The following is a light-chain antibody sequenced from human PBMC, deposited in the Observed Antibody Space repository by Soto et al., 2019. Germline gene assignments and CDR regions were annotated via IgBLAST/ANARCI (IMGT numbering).Light chain of an antibody. CDR2: GAS. Sequence: EIVLTQSPGTLSLSPGERATLSCRASQSVSSSYLAWYQQKPGQAPRLLIYGASSRDTGIPDRFSGSESGTDFTLTINRLEPEDFAVYYCQQYGSSPWAFGQGTKVEIK. V-gene: IGKV3-20*01. J-gene: IGKJ1*01. CDR3: QQYGSSPWA. CDR1: QSVSSSY.